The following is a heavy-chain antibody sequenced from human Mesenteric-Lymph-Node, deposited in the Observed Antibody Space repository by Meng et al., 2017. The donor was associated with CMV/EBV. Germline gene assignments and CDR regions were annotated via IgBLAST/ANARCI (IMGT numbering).Heavy chain of an antibody. V-gene: IGHV3-30*02. CDR1: GFTVSSNY. CDR3: AKDRCSITSCRLLAEYFQH. D-gene: IGHD2-2*01. CDR2: IRSDGSNK. J-gene: IGHJ1*01. Sequence: GESLKISCAASGFTVSSNYMSWVRQAPGKGLEWVAFIRSDGSNKYYADSVKGRFTIYRDDSKSTLYLQMNSLRVDDTAVYYCAKDRCSITSCRLLAEYFQHWGQGTLVTVSS.